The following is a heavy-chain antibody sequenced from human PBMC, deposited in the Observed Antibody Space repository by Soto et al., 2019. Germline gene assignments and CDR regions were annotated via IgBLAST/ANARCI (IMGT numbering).Heavy chain of an antibody. CDR2: ISDSGGST. D-gene: IGHD5-12*01. CDR1: GFTFSFFA. J-gene: IGHJ4*02. CDR3: AKDDFRWMDHDY. Sequence: EVQLLESGGGLVQPGGSLRLSCAASGFTFSFFAMNWVRQAPGKGLEWVSGISDSGGSTYYADSVKGRFTISRDNSKNTLYLQMNSLRAGDTALYYCAKDDFRWMDHDYWGQGTLVTVSS. V-gene: IGHV3-23*01.